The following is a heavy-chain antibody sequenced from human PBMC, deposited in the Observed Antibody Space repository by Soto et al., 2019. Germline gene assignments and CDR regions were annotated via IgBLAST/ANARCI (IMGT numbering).Heavy chain of an antibody. J-gene: IGHJ1*01. Sequence: EVQLLESGGGLVQPGGSLRLSCAASGFTFSNFDMSWVRQAPGKGLEWVSGISTSGGTTYYADSVKGRFTSSRDNSKNTLYLQMTSLRAEDTAVYYCATGTAAPAHWGQGILVTVSS. CDR3: ATGTAAPAH. CDR1: GFTFSNFD. V-gene: IGHV3-23*01. CDR2: ISTSGGTT. D-gene: IGHD6-13*01.